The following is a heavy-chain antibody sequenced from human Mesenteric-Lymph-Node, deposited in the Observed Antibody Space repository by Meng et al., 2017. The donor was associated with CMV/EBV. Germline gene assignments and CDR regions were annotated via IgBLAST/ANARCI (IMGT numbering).Heavy chain of an antibody. CDR1: GGSISSYF. J-gene: IGHJ6*02. Sequence: ETLSLTCTVSGGSISSYFWSWVRQAPGKGLEWVADIDQEGSEEHYVDSVKGRFTISRANAKNSLFLQMNSLRADDTAVYYCARSWYSSSYRGGYYYGMDVWGQGTTVTVSS. CDR2: IDQEGSEE. CDR3: ARSWYSSSYRGGYYYGMDV. D-gene: IGHD6-19*01. V-gene: IGHV3-7*01.